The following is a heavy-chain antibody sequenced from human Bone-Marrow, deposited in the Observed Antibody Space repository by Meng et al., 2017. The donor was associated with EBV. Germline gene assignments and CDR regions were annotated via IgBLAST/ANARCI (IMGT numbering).Heavy chain of an antibody. CDR3: VGIQIAAAGTFDY. D-gene: IGHD6-13*01. CDR1: GGSVSSGSYY. J-gene: IGHJ4*02. Sequence: QVQLQESGPGLVKPSETLSLTCTVSGGSVSSGSYYWSWIRQPPGKGLEWIGYIYYSGSTNYNPSLKSRVTISVDTSKNQFSLKLSSVTAADTAVYYCVGIQIAAAGTFDYWGQGTLVTVSS. CDR2: IYYSGST. V-gene: IGHV4-61*01.